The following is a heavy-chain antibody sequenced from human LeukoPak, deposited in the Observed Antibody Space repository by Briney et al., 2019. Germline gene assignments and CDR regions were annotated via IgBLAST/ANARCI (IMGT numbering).Heavy chain of an antibody. D-gene: IGHD3-22*01. Sequence: GGSLRLSCAASGFIFSSYSMNWVRQAPGKGLEWVSGINWNGGSTGYADSVKGRFTISRDNAKNSLYLQMNSLRAEDTAVYYCARRGVYYDSSGFYGYWGQGTLVTVSS. CDR3: ARRGVYYDSSGFYGY. J-gene: IGHJ4*02. CDR2: INWNGGST. V-gene: IGHV3-20*04. CDR1: GFIFSSYS.